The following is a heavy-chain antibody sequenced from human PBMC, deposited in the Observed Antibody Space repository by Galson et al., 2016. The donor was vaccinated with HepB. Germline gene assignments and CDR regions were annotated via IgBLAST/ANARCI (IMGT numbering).Heavy chain of an antibody. CDR2: IDPSDSYT. Sequence: QSGAEVKKPGESLRISCKGSGYSFTNYWISWVRQMPGKGLEWLGRIDPSDSYTNYSPSFQGHVTIPGDKSISTAYLQWDSLKASDTATFYCARRTLTKTPRGYYCCYMDVGGKGPAGPVSS. V-gene: IGHV5-10-1*01. CDR1: GYSFTNYW. D-gene: IGHD1-14*01. J-gene: IGHJ6*03. CDR3: ARRTLTKTPRGYYCCYMDV.